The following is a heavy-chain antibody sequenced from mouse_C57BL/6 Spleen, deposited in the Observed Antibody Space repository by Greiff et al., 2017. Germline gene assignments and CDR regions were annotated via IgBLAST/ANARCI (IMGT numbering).Heavy chain of an antibody. CDR2: ISSGSSTL. J-gene: IGHJ2*01. CDR3: ARTAQALDY. CDR1: GFTFSDYG. D-gene: IGHD3-2*02. Sequence: EVMLVESGGGLVKPGGSLKLSCAASGFTFSDYGMHWFRQAPEKGLEWVAYISSGSSTLYYADTVQGRFTISRDNAKNTLFLQMTSLRSEDTAMYYCARTAQALDYWGQGTTLTVSS. V-gene: IGHV5-17*01.